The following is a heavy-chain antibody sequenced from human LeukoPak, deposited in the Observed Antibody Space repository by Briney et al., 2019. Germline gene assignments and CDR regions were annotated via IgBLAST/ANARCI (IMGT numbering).Heavy chain of an antibody. CDR2: ISYDGSNK. J-gene: IGHJ4*02. Sequence: GGSLRLSCAASGFTFSSYAMHWVRQAPGKGLEWVAVISYDGSNKYYADSVKGRFTISRDNSKNTLYLQMNSLRAEDTAVYHCVRDFGGPSDYWGQGTLVTVAS. D-gene: IGHD4-23*01. V-gene: IGHV3-30*07. CDR1: GFTFSSYA. CDR3: VRDFGGPSDY.